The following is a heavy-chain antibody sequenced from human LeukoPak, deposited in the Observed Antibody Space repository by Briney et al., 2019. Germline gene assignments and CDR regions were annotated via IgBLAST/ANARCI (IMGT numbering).Heavy chain of an antibody. CDR3: ARLRDWFDP. Sequence: PSETLSLTCTVSGGSISNHYWSWIRQPPGKGLEWIGYIYFSGSTTHNPSLKSRVTISVDTSKNQFSLKLSSVTAADTAVYYCARLRDWFDPWGQGTLVTVSS. V-gene: IGHV4-59*11. CDR1: GGSISNHY. J-gene: IGHJ5*02. CDR2: IYFSGST.